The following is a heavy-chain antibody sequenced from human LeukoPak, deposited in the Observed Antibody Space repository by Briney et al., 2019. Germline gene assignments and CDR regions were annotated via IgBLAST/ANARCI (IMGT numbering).Heavy chain of an antibody. Sequence: SVKVSCKASGYTITNNYMHWVRQAPGQGLEWMGGIIPIFGTANYAQKFQGRVTITADESTSTAYMELSSLRSEDTAVYYCARSGGWSGEEYHYYYYMDVWGKGTTVTISS. J-gene: IGHJ6*03. CDR1: GYTITNNY. D-gene: IGHD6-19*01. CDR2: IIPIFGTA. V-gene: IGHV1-69*13. CDR3: ARSGGWSGEEYHYYYYMDV.